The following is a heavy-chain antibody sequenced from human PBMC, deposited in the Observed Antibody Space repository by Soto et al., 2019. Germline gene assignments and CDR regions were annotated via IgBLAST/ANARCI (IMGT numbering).Heavy chain of an antibody. D-gene: IGHD3-22*01. CDR1: GFTFSDYW. Sequence: EVQLVESGGGLVQPGESLRLSCSASGFTFSDYWMHWVRQGPGKGLVWVSRINPDGRSTNFADSVKGRFIVSRDNAKNTVYLQVNSLRAEDTAVYYCARGQRGGYDNDYWGQGTLVTVSS. CDR2: INPDGRST. J-gene: IGHJ4*02. CDR3: ARGQRGGYDNDY. V-gene: IGHV3-74*01.